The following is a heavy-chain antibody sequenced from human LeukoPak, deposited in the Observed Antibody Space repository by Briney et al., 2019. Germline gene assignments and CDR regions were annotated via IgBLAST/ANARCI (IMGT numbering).Heavy chain of an antibody. CDR3: ARAVLPYYDSSGYRFDY. CDR1: GGSFSGYY. CDR2: IYTSGST. J-gene: IGHJ4*02. V-gene: IGHV4-59*10. D-gene: IGHD3-22*01. Sequence: ETLSLTCAVYGGSFSGYYWSWIRQPAGKGLEWIGRIYTSGSTNYNPSLKSRVTMSVDMSKNQFSLKLSSVTAADTAVYYCARAVLPYYDSSGYRFDYWGQGTLVTVSS.